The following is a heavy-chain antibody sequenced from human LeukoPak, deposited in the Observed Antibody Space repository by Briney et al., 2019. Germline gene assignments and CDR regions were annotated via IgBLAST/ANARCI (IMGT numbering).Heavy chain of an antibody. D-gene: IGHD2-21*02. J-gene: IGHJ4*02. CDR1: GFTLSSYA. CDR3: AKDIAYCGGDCYGDY. V-gene: IGHV3-23*01. Sequence: GGSLRLSCAASGFTLSSYAMSWVRQAPGGGLEWVSSIRGSGGSTYYADSVKGGFSISRDNSKNPLYLQMNSLRAEDTAVYYCAKDIAYCGGDCYGDYWGQGTLVTVSS. CDR2: IRGSGGST.